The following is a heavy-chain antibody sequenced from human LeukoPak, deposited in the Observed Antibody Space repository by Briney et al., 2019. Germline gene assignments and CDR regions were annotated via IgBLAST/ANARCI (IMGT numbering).Heavy chain of an antibody. CDR2: IRSKAYGGTT. V-gene: IGHV3-49*02. J-gene: IGHJ4*02. D-gene: IGHD6-13*01. CDR3: TRVARIAAAGTAAPFDY. Sequence: WIRQAPGKGLEWVGFIRSKAYGGTTEYAASVKGRFTISRDDSKSIAYLQMNSLKTEDTAVYYCTRVARIAAAGTAAPFDYWGQGTLVTVSS.